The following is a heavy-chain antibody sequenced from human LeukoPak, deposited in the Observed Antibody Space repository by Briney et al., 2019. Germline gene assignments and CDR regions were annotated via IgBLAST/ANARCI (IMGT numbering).Heavy chain of an antibody. CDR2: IHPNSGGT. D-gene: IGHD2-15*01. Sequence: GASVKVSCKASGYTFTGYYMHWVRQAPGQGLEWMGWIHPNSGGTNYAQKFQGRVTMTRDTSISTAYMELSRLRSDDTAVYYCARVRGVVVASLGDYFDYWGQGTLVTVSS. V-gene: IGHV1-2*02. CDR3: ARVRGVVVASLGDYFDY. J-gene: IGHJ4*02. CDR1: GYTFTGYY.